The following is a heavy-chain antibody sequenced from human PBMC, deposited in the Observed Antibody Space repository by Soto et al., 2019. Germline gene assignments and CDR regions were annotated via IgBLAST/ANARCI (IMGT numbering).Heavy chain of an antibody. J-gene: IGHJ4*02. V-gene: IGHV3-30*18. CDR2: VSHDGGRK. D-gene: IGHD1-26*01. CDR1: GFTFSSYS. Sequence: PVGSLRLSCAASGFTFSSYSMHWVRQAPGKGLEWVAMVSHDGGRKEYADSVKGRFTMSRDNSKSTVFLQMDSLRGEDTGVYYCAKAPWEQMGGESYDSWGQGTQVTVS. CDR3: AKAPWEQMGGESYDS.